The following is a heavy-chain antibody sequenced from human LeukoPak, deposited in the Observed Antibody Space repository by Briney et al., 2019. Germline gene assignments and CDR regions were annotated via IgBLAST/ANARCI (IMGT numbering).Heavy chain of an antibody. CDR1: GFTFSDYS. CDR2: IGSSGSYI. CDR3: ARSRREYTYGKHDC. Sequence: PGGSLRLSCAASGFTFSDYSMNWVRQAPGKGLEWVSSIGSSGSYIYYADSVKGRFTISRDNAKNSLCLQMNSLRAEDTAVYFCARSRREYTYGKHDCWGQGTLVTVSS. V-gene: IGHV3-21*01. D-gene: IGHD5-18*01. J-gene: IGHJ4*02.